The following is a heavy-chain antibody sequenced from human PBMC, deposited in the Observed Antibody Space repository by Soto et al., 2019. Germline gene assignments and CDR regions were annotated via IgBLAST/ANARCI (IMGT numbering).Heavy chain of an antibody. CDR2: ISAYNGNT. D-gene: IGHD5-18*01. V-gene: IGHV1-18*01. Sequence: QVQLVQSGAAVKKPGASVKVSCKASGYTFTSYGISWVRQAPGQGLAWMGWISAYNGNTNYAQKLQGRVTMTTDTPTSTAYMELRSLRSDDTAGYYGAREVDTAMVTEYYYDGMDVWGQGTTVTVSS. CDR3: AREVDTAMVTEYYYDGMDV. J-gene: IGHJ6*02. CDR1: GYTFTSYG.